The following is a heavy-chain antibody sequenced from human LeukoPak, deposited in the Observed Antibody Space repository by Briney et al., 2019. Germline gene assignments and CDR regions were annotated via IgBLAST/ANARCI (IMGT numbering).Heavy chain of an antibody. D-gene: IGHD6-13*01. V-gene: IGHV4-59*01. CDR2: IYYSGST. J-gene: IGHJ4*02. Sequence: SETLSLTCTVSGGSISSYYWSWIRQPPGKGLEGIGYIYYSGSTNYNPSLKSRVTISVDTSKNQFSLKLSSVTAADTAVYYCAGRIAAAGTDYFDYWGQGTLVTVSS. CDR1: GGSISSYY. CDR3: AGRIAAAGTDYFDY.